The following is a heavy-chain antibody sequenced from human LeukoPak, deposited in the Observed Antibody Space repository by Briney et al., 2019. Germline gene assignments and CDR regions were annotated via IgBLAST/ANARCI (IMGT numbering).Heavy chain of an antibody. J-gene: IGHJ4*02. CDR3: ARSDWNYFPNFDY. V-gene: IGHV4-59*01. D-gene: IGHD1-7*01. CDR1: GGSISSYY. CDR2: IYYSGST. Sequence: SETLSLTCTVSGGSISSYYWSWIRQPPGKGLEWIGYIYYSGSTNYNPSLKSRVTISVDTSKNQFSLKLSSVTAADTAVYYCARSDWNYFPNFDYWGQGTLVTVS.